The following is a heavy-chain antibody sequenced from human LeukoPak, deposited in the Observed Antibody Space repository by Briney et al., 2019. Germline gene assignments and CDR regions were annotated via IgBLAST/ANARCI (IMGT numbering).Heavy chain of an antibody. CDR2: IYPGDSDT. CDR3: ARRRNRQYDNSGYYYFDY. D-gene: IGHD3-22*01. Sequence: GESLKISRKGSGYSLKSYWIGWVRQVPGKGLEWMGIIYPGDSDTSYSPSFQGQVTISADKSSSTAYLQWSSLKASDTAMYYCARRRNRQYDNSGYYYFDYWGQGTLVTVSS. J-gene: IGHJ4*02. CDR1: GYSLKSYW. V-gene: IGHV5-51*01.